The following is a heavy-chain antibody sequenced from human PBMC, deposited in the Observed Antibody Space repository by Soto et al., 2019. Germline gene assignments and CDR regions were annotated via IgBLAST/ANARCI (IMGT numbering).Heavy chain of an antibody. CDR2: IRYDGRNK. CDR3: AQTRRIDL. CDR1: RITFSSYA. J-gene: IGHJ6*02. V-gene: IGHV3-30*02. Sequence: GGSLRLSCAASRITFSSYAMHWVRQAPGKGLERVAVIRYDGRNKYYANSVKGRFTISRDNSKNTLYLQMNSMRAEDTAVYYFAQTRRIDLWGQVTTVTVAS.